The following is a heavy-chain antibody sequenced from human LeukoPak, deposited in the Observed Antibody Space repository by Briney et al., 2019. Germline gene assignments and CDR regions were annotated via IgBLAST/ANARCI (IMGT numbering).Heavy chain of an antibody. CDR3: TRVGYIDEGNDY. V-gene: IGHV3-7*04. J-gene: IGHJ4*02. CDR2: IKQDGSKK. D-gene: IGHD5-24*01. CDR1: GFPFSSYW. Sequence: GGSLRLSCVASGFPFSSYWMTWVRQAPGKGLEWVANIKQDGSKKSYVDSVKGRFTISRDNAKNSLYLQMNSLRAEDTAIYYCTRVGYIDEGNDYWGQGTLVTVSS.